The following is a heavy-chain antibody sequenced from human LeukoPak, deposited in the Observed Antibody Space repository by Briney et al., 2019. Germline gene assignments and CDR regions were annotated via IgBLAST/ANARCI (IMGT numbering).Heavy chain of an antibody. CDR3: AKDSFVDSQSFDC. J-gene: IGHJ4*02. CDR1: GFTFSTYA. CDR2: LSGGGGSTHYT. V-gene: IGHV3-23*01. Sequence: QPGGSLRLSCAVSGFTFSTYAMSWVRQAPGKGLEWVSGLSGGGGSTHYTHYADSVKGRFTISRDNSKNTLYLQMNSLRAEDTAVYYCAKDSFVDSQSFDCWGQGTLVTVSS. D-gene: IGHD3/OR15-3a*01.